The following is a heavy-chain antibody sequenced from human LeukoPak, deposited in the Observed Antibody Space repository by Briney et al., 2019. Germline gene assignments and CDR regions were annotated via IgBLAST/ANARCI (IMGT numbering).Heavy chain of an antibody. CDR3: ARGWASDGDYRFDY. Sequence: GGALRLSCAASGFTFSSYAMHWVRQAPGKGLEWVAVISYDGGNKYYADSVKGRFTISRDNSKNTLYLQMNSLRAEDTAVYSCARGWASDGDYRFDYWGQGTLVTVSS. CDR2: ISYDGGNK. V-gene: IGHV3-30*04. D-gene: IGHD4-17*01. CDR1: GFTFSSYA. J-gene: IGHJ4*02.